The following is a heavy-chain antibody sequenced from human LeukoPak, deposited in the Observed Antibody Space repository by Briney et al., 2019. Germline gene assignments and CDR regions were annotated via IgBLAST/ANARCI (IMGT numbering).Heavy chain of an antibody. CDR1: GFTFSSYS. Sequence: GGSLRLSCAASGFTFSSYSMNWVRQAPGKGLEWVSSISSSSSYIYYADSVKGRFTISRDNAKNSLYLQMNSLIAEDTAVYYCARDLKRRVYYDSSGSDDAFDIWGQGTMVTVSS. CDR2: ISSSSSYI. J-gene: IGHJ3*02. CDR3: ARDLKRRVYYDSSGSDDAFDI. D-gene: IGHD3-22*01. V-gene: IGHV3-21*01.